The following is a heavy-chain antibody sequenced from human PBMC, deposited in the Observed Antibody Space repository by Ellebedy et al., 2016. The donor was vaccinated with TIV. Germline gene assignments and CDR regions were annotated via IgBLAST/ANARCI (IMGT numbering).Heavy chain of an antibody. V-gene: IGHV5-51*01. CDR3: ARQGDYYDSSGYYALRAFDI. CDR1: GYSFTSYW. D-gene: IGHD3-22*01. Sequence: GESLKISCKGSGYSFTSYWIGWVRQMPGKGLEWMGIIYPGDSDTRYSPSFQGQVTISADKSISTAYLQLSSLKASDTAMYYCARQGDYYDSSGYYALRAFDIWGQGTMVTVSS. J-gene: IGHJ3*02. CDR2: IYPGDSDT.